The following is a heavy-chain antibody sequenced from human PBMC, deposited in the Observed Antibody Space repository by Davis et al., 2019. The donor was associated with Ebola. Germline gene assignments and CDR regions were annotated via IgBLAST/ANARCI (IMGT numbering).Heavy chain of an antibody. CDR2: IGTAGDT. V-gene: IGHV3-13*01. CDR1: GFPFSSYY. CDR3: ARGDSSSSIFYYYGMDV. D-gene: IGHD6-6*01. Sequence: GESLKISCAASGFPFSSYYMHWVRQATGKGLEWVSAIGTAGDTYYPGSVKGRFTISRENAKNSLYLQMNSLRAGDTAVYYCARGDSSSSIFYYYGMDVWGQGTTVTVSS. J-gene: IGHJ6*02.